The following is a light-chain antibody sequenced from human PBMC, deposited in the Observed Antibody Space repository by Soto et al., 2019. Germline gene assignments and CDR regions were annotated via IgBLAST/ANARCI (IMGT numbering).Light chain of an antibody. CDR2: DVS. V-gene: IGLV2-14*01. J-gene: IGLJ1*01. Sequence: QSVLTQPASVSGSPGQSITISCIGTSSDFGGYNYVSWYQQHPGKAPKLMIYDVSNRPSGVSNRFSGSKSGNTASLTISGLQAEDEADYYCSSYTSSSTLYVFGTGTKATVL. CDR1: SSDFGGYNY. CDR3: SSYTSSSTLYV.